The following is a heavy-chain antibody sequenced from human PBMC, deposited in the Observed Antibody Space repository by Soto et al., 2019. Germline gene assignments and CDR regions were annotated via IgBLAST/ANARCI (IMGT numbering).Heavy chain of an antibody. D-gene: IGHD6-13*01. J-gene: IGHJ6*02. CDR3: ARLGGYSSSWYGSMDV. CDR1: GFTVSSNY. V-gene: IGHV3-53*01. Sequence: LRLSCAASGFTVSSNYMSWVRQAPGKGLEWVSVIYSGGSTYYADSVKGRFTISRDNSKNTLYLQMNSLRAEDTAVYYCARLGGYSSSWYGSMDVWGQGTTVTVSS. CDR2: IYSGGST.